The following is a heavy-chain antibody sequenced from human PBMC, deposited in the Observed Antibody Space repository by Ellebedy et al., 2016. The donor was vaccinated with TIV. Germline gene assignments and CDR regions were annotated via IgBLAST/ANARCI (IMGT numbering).Heavy chain of an antibody. J-gene: IGHJ6*02. CDR3: AKESRYGMDV. Sequence: GESLKISXAASGFTFSSYAMSWVRQAPGKGLEWVSAISGSGGSTYYADSVKGRFTISRDNSKNTLYLQMNSLRAEDTAVYYCAKESRYGMDVWGQGTTVTVPS. V-gene: IGHV3-23*01. CDR2: ISGSGGST. CDR1: GFTFSSYA.